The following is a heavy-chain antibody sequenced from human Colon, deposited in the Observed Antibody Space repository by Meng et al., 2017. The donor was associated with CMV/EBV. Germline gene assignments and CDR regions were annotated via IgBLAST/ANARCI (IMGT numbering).Heavy chain of an antibody. V-gene: IGHV3-21*01. Sequence: GESLKISCEASGFDFSAYTMNWVRQAPGKGLEWVAAISGTNTYKYYADSVKGRFTISRHNARNSLYLPMNSLRAEDTAVYYCARGHSSYSYYDRNYEDGIFDFWGQGTLVTVSS. D-gene: IGHD3-22*01. J-gene: IGHJ4*02. CDR3: ARGHSSYSYYDRNYEDGIFDF. CDR2: ISGTNTYK. CDR1: GFDFSAYT.